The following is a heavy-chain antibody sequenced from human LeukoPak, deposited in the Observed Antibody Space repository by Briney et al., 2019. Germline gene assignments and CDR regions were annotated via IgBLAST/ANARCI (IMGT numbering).Heavy chain of an antibody. CDR2: ISVYTGNT. CDR1: GYTFNNYG. D-gene: IGHD2-8*02. V-gene: IGHV1-18*01. Sequence: GASVKVSCKASGYTFNNYGITWVRQAPGQGLEWMGWISVYTGNTNYAQKLQGRVTMTTDASTSTAYMELRSLRSDDTAVYYCAREGTGNWFDPWGQGTLVTVSS. CDR3: AREGTGNWFDP. J-gene: IGHJ5*02.